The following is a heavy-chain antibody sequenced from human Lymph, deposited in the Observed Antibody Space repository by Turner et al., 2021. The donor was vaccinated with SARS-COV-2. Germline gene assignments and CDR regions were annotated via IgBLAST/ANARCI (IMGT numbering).Heavy chain of an antibody. D-gene: IGHD6-19*01. CDR1: GYTLTEFS. CDR3: ATAPAVAGYVHYYYGMDV. V-gene: IGHV1-24*01. CDR2: FDPEDAET. J-gene: IGHJ6*02. Sequence: QVPLVQSGAEVKKPGASVKVSCKVSGYTLTEFSIHWVRQAPGKGLEWMGGFDPEDAETIYSQKFQGRGTMTEDTSTDTAYMELSSLRSEDTAVYYCATAPAVAGYVHYYYGMDVWGQGTTVTVSS.